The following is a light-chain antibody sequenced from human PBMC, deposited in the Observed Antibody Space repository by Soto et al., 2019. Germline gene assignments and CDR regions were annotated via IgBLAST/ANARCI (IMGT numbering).Light chain of an antibody. Sequence: QSALTQHASVSGSPGQSITISCTGTSSDVGSYNLVSWYQQHPGKAPKLMIYEGSKRPSGVSNRFSGSKSGNTASLTISGLQAEDEAEYYCCSYAGSSAFEVFGGGTKVTVL. CDR1: SSDVGSYNL. V-gene: IGLV2-23*03. CDR2: EGS. CDR3: CSYAGSSAFEV. J-gene: IGLJ3*02.